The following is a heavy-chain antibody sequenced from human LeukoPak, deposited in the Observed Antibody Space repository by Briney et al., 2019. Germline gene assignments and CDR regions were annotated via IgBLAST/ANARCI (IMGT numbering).Heavy chain of an antibody. CDR3: ARVRYNWNYDY. CDR2: ISSSGSTI. V-gene: IGHV3-11*04. D-gene: IGHD1-7*01. J-gene: IGHJ4*02. Sequence: GGPLRLSCAASGFTFSDYYMSWIRQAPGKGPEWVSYISSSGSTIYYADSVKGRFTISRDNAKNSLYLQMNSLRAEDTAVYYCARVRYNWNYDYWGQGTLVTVSS. CDR1: GFTFSDYY.